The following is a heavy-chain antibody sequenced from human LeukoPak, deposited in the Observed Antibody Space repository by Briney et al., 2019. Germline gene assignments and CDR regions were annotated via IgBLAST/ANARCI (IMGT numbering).Heavy chain of an antibody. CDR3: ATYTHGVAGDV. D-gene: IGHD3-16*01. V-gene: IGHV3-7*01. CDR2: MNQDGSEK. CDR1: GFTFSDSW. J-gene: IGHJ6*02. Sequence: GGSLRLSCAASGFTFSDSWMTWVRQAPGKGLEWVANMNQDGSEKGYVDSVKGRFTISRDNARNSLYLQMSSLRPEDTAVYYCATYTHGVAGDVWGQGTTVTVSS.